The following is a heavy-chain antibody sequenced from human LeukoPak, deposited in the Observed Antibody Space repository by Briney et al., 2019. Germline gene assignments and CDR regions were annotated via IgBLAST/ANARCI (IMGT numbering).Heavy chain of an antibody. CDR3: ARARYCSSTSCLRSWLDP. V-gene: IGHV1-18*04. CDR1: GYTFTSYG. D-gene: IGHD2-2*01. CDR2: ISAYNGNT. J-gene: IGHJ5*02. Sequence: GASVKVACKASGYTFTSYGISWVRQAPGQGLEWMGWISAYNGNTNYAQKLQGRVTMTTDTSTSTAYMELRSLRSDDTAVYYCARARYCSSTSCLRSWLDPWGQGTLVTVSS.